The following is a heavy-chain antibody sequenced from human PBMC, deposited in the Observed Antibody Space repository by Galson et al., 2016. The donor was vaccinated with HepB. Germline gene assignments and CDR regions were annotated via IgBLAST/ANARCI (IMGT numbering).Heavy chain of an antibody. CDR1: GLFFPTYW. Sequence: SLRLSGAGSGLFFPTYWMTWVRQAPGKGLVWVSRMRGDGGAPSYAGSVKGRFTISRDNAKNTLYLQMNSLRAEDTPVYYCARDHYGYNSMDYWGQGTLVTVSS. D-gene: IGHD5-24*01. CDR3: ARDHYGYNSMDY. V-gene: IGHV3-74*01. J-gene: IGHJ4*02. CDR2: MRGDGGAP.